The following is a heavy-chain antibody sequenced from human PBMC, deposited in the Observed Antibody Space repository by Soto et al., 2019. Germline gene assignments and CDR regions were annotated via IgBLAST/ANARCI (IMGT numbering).Heavy chain of an antibody. J-gene: IGHJ4*02. V-gene: IGHV3-21*01. Sequence: VGSLRLSCAASVFTFSSYSMNCVRHAPGKWLEWVSSISSSSSYIYYADSVKGRFTISRDNAKNSLYLQMNSLRAEDTAVYYCARDRIPNKWYFEYWGQGTLDIVSS. D-gene: IGHD2-2*02. CDR1: VFTFSSYS. CDR2: ISSSSSYI. CDR3: ARDRIPNKWYFEY.